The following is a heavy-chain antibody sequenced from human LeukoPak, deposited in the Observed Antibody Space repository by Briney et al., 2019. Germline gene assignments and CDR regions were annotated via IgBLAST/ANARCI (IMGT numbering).Heavy chain of an antibody. CDR3: ARYCSSTSCYTESDYYYGMDV. V-gene: IGHV4-34*01. CDR1: GGSFSGYY. D-gene: IGHD2-2*02. Sequence: SETLSLTCAVYGGSFSGYYWSRIRQPPGKGLEWIGEINHSGSTNYNPSLKSRVTISVDTSKNQFSLKLSSVTAADTAVYYCARYCSSTSCYTESDYYYGMDVWGQGTTVTVSS. CDR2: INHSGST. J-gene: IGHJ6*02.